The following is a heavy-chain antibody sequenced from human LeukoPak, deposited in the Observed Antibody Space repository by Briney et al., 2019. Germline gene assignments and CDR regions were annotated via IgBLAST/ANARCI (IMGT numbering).Heavy chain of an antibody. D-gene: IGHD2-15*01. V-gene: IGHV4-30-4*08. CDR1: GASISSGDYY. J-gene: IGHJ4*02. Sequence: SQTLSLTRTVSGASISSGDYYWSWIRQPPGKGLEWTGYINYSGSTYYNPSLKSRVTISVDTSKNQFSLKLSSVTAADTAVHYCARVGCSGGSCYSFGYWGQGTLVTVSS. CDR3: ARVGCSGGSCYSFGY. CDR2: INYSGST.